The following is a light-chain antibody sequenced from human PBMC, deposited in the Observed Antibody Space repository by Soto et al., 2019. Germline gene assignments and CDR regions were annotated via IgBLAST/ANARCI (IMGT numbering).Light chain of an antibody. CDR1: QSVSSNY. Sequence: EIVLTQFPGTLSLSPGERATLSCRASQSVSSNYVARYQQRRGQSPNLLVFGASNRAPGIPDRFSGGGSGTDFTLTISRLEPEDFAVYYCQQYGSSIKTFGQGTKVDIK. J-gene: IGKJ1*01. CDR2: GAS. V-gene: IGKV3-20*01. CDR3: QQYGSSIKT.